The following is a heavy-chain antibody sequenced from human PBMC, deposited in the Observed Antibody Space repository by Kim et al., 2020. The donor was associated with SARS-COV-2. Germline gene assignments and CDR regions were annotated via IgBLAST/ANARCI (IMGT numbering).Heavy chain of an antibody. CDR3: ARARPGTYGKFDP. J-gene: IGHJ5*02. Sequence: SPSFQGQVTISADKSISTAYLQWGSLKASDTAMYYCARARPGTYGKFDPWGQGTLVTVSS. D-gene: IGHD4-17*01. V-gene: IGHV5-51*01.